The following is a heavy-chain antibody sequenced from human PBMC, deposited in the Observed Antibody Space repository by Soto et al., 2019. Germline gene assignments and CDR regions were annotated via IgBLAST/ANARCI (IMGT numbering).Heavy chain of an antibody. CDR2: IYHSGST. J-gene: IGHJ5*02. CDR1: SGSISSSNW. CDR3: ARGGIYCSSTSCYDLSWFDP. V-gene: IGHV4-4*02. Sequence: SETLSLTCAVSSGSISSSNWWSWVRQPPGKGLEWIGEIYHSGSTNYNPSLKSRVTISVDKSKNQFSLKLSSVTAADTAVYYCARGGIYCSSTSCYDLSWFDPWGQGTLVTVS. D-gene: IGHD2-2*01.